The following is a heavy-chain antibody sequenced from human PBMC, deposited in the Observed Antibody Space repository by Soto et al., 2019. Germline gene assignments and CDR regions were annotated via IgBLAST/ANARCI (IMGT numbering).Heavy chain of an antibody. D-gene: IGHD1-1*01. CDR2: INPAGSST. CDR1: GFTFSSYW. CDR3: AGWGNWNGD. V-gene: IGHV3-74*01. Sequence: EVQLVESGGDLVQPGGSLRLSCAASGFTFSSYWMHWVRQAPGKGLVWVSRINPAGSSTDYADSVKGRFTISRDNAKNPLYLQMNSLRAEDTAVYYCAGWGNWNGDWGQGTLVTVSS. J-gene: IGHJ4*02.